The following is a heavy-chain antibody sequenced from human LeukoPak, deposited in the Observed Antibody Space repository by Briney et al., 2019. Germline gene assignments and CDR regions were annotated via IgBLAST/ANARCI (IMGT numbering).Heavy chain of an antibody. CDR1: GGSVSSGSYY. CDR2: IYYSGST. CDR3: ARLNSGYDIRFDY. Sequence: KPSETLSLTCTVSGGSVSSGSYYWGWIRQPPGKGLEWIGYIYYSGSTNHNPSLKSRVTISVDTSKNQFSLKLSSVTAADTAVYYCARLNSGYDIRFDYWGQGTLVTVSS. D-gene: IGHD5-12*01. J-gene: IGHJ4*02. V-gene: IGHV4-61*01.